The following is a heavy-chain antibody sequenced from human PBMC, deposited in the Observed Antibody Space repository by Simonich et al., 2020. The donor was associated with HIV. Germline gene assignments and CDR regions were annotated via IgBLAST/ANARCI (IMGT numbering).Heavy chain of an antibody. J-gene: IGHJ1*01. CDR1: GGSFSGYY. Sequence: QVQLQQWGAGLLKPSETLSLTCAVYGGSFSGYYWSWIRQPQGKGLEWIGEINHSGSTNYNPSLKGRVTISVDTSKNQFSLKLSSVTAADTAVYYCARLTAGGLGEYFQHWGQGTLVTVSS. V-gene: IGHV4-34*01. D-gene: IGHD6-13*01. CDR2: INHSGST. CDR3: ARLTAGGLGEYFQH.